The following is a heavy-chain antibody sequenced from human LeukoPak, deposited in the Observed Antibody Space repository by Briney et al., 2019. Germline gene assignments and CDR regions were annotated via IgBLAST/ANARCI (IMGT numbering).Heavy chain of an antibody. CDR1: GFTVSSNY. CDR3: ARKYYYDSSGYYSLDP. CDR2: IYSGGST. D-gene: IGHD3-22*01. Sequence: GGSLRLSCAASGFTVSSNYMSWVRQAPGKGLEWVSVIYSGGSTYYADSVKGRFTISRDNSKNTLYLQMNSLRAEDTAVYYCARKYYYDSSGYYSLDPWGQGTLVTVSS. V-gene: IGHV3-66*01. J-gene: IGHJ5*02.